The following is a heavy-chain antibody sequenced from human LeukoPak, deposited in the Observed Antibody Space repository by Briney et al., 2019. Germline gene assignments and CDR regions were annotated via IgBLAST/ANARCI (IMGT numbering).Heavy chain of an antibody. CDR1: GGSISSYY. D-gene: IGHD6-6*01. CDR2: IYYSGST. Sequence: SETLSLTCTVSGGSISSYYWSWIRQPPGKGLEWIGYIYYSGSTNYNPSLKSRVTISVDTSKNQFSLKLSSVTAADTAVYYCARIEYSSSSGSSPYYYYYYMDVWGKGTTVTVSS. CDR3: ARIEYSSSSGSSPYYYYYYMDV. V-gene: IGHV4-59*01. J-gene: IGHJ6*03.